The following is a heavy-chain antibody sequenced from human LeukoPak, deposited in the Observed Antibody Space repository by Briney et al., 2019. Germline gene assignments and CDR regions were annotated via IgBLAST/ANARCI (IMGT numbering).Heavy chain of an antibody. CDR1: GGSISSGSYY. J-gene: IGHJ6*02. Sequence: PSQTLSLTCTVSGGSISSGSYYWSWIRQPPGKGLEWIGYIYYSGSTNYNPSLKSRVTISVDTSKNQFSLKLSSVTAADTAVYYCARDNGGYGMDVWGQGTTVTVSS. D-gene: IGHD2-8*01. V-gene: IGHV4-61*01. CDR2: IYYSGST. CDR3: ARDNGGYGMDV.